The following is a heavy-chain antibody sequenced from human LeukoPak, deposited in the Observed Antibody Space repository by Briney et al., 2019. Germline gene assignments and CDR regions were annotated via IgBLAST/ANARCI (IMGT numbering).Heavy chain of an antibody. Sequence: GGSLRLSCAASGFTFSSSAMNWVRQAPGKGLEWVGRVKNRGDGMATDYAAPVKGRFIISRDDSKKTVYLQMDSLKTEDTAVYFCTTEYFGGFEYWGQGTLVTVSS. CDR3: TTEYFGGFEY. J-gene: IGHJ4*02. CDR2: VKNRGDGMAT. V-gene: IGHV3-15*07. CDR1: GFTFSSSA. D-gene: IGHD3-16*01.